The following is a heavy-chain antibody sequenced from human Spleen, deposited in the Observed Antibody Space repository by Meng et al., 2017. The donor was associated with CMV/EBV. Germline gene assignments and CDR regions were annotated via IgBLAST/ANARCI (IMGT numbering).Heavy chain of an antibody. CDR2: INPKSGGT. Sequence: ASVKVSCKASGYTFTDSFIHWVRQAPGQGLEWMGWINPKSGGTNYAQKFQGRVTMTRDTSIATVYMELSSLRSDDTAFYYCTRRPLGSTRPFDYWGQGTLVTVSS. CDR3: TRRPLGSTRPFDY. D-gene: IGHD1-26*01. J-gene: IGHJ4*02. CDR1: GYTFTDSF. V-gene: IGHV1-2*02.